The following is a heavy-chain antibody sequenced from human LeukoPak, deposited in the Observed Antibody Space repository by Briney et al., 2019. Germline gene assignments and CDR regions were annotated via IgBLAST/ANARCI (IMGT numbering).Heavy chain of an antibody. CDR3: ASGSYYFDY. CDR2: ISAYNGDT. J-gene: IGHJ4*02. V-gene: IGHV1-18*01. Sequence: ASVKVSCKASGYAFTTYGITWVRQAPGQGLEWMGWISAYNGDTNYAQNFQGRVTLTTDTSTSTAYMEVRSLRPDDTAVYYCASGSYYFDYWGQGTLVTVSS. CDR1: GYAFTTYG.